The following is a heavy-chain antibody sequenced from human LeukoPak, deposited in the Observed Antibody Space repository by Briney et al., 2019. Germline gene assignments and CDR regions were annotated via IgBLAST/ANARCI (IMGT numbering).Heavy chain of an antibody. Sequence: GGSLRLSCAASAFTFSDYWMTWVRQALGKGLERVANIKEDGSEKYYVDSVKGRFTISRDNAKNSLYLQMSSLRDDDTAVYYCTRDRGWQQFDYWGQGTLVTVSS. CDR2: IKEDGSEK. J-gene: IGHJ4*02. V-gene: IGHV3-7*01. D-gene: IGHD5-24*01. CDR3: TRDRGWQQFDY. CDR1: AFTFSDYW.